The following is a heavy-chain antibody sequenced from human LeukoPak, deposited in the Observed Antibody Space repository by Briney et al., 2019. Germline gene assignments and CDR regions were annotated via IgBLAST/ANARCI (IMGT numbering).Heavy chain of an antibody. V-gene: IGHV3-48*02. CDR2: IRSTSSTI. D-gene: IGHD2-21*01. J-gene: IGHJ4*02. CDR1: GFTFSSYA. Sequence: GGSLRLVCAASGFTFSSYAMNWVRQAPGKGLEWISYIRSTSSTIYHADSVKGRFTISRDNAKNSLYLQMNSLRDEDTAVYYCARSYSFDYWGQGTRVTVSS. CDR3: ARSYSFDY.